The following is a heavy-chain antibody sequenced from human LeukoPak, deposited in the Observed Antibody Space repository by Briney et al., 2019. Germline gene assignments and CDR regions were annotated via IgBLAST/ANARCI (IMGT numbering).Heavy chain of an antibody. CDR2: IYYSGST. J-gene: IGHJ6*03. Sequence: PSETLSLTCTVSGGSISRSSYYWGWVRQPPGKGLEWIGSIYYSGSTCYNPSLKSRVTISVDTSKNQFSLKLSSVTAADTAVYYCARRYTERDRVVPAAVSYYYYYMDVWGKGTTVTVSS. D-gene: IGHD2-2*01. V-gene: IGHV4-39*07. CDR3: ARRYTERDRVVPAAVSYYYYYMDV. CDR1: GGSISRSSYY.